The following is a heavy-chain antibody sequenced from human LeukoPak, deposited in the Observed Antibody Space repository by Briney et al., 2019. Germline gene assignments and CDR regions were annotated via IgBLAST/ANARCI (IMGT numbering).Heavy chain of an antibody. CDR2: ISSSSSYI. V-gene: IGHV3-21*01. CDR3: ARDFLGSWYKEDY. D-gene: IGHD6-13*01. J-gene: IGHJ4*02. Sequence: GGSLRLSCAASGFTFSSYSMNWVRQAPGKGLEWVSSISSSSSYIYYADSVKGRFTISRDNAKNSLYLQMNSLRAEDTAVYYYARDFLGSWYKEDYWGQGTLVTVSS. CDR1: GFTFSSYS.